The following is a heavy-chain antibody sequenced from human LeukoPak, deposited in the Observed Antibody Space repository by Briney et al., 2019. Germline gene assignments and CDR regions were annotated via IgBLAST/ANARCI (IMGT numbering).Heavy chain of an antibody. CDR2: ISGNGVNT. D-gene: IGHD3-16*01. Sequence: GGSLRLSCAASGFTFNSYAMSWVRQAPGKGLEWVSGISGNGVNTYHADSVKGRFTISRDNSKNTLYLQMNSLRVEDTAVYYCAREGRGTPTEAFDIWGQGTVVTVSS. V-gene: IGHV3-23*01. J-gene: IGHJ3*02. CDR1: GFTFNSYA. CDR3: AREGRGTPTEAFDI.